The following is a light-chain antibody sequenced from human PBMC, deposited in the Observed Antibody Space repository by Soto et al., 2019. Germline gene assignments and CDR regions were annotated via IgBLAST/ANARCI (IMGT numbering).Light chain of an antibody. CDR1: QSVSSSY. Sequence: EIVLTQSPGTLSLSPGERATLSCRASQSVSSSYLAWYQQKPGQAPRLLIYDASSRATGIPDRFSGSGSGTDFTLTISRLEREDFAVYYCQQYGSAPQTFGQGTKVEIQ. J-gene: IGKJ1*01. V-gene: IGKV3-20*01. CDR2: DAS. CDR3: QQYGSAPQT.